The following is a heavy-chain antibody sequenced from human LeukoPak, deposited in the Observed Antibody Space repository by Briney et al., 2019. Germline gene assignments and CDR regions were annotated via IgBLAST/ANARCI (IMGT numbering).Heavy chain of an antibody. CDR1: GGSISSGSYY. CDR3: ARDRDIAVAGTGYYYYYMDV. CDR2: IYTSGST. V-gene: IGHV4-61*02. J-gene: IGHJ6*03. Sequence: PSQTLSLTCTASGGSISSGSYYWSWIRQPAGKGLEWIGRIYTSGSTNYNPSLKSRVAISVDTSKNQFSLKLSSVTAADTAVHYCARDRDIAVAGTGYYYYYMDVWGKGTTVTVSS. D-gene: IGHD6-19*01.